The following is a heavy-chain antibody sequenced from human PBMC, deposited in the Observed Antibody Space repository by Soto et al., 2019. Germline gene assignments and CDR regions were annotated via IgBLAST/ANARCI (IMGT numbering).Heavy chain of an antibody. CDR3: ARTGYSSSWSNYYYYGMDV. Sequence: QVQLVQSGAEVKKPGSSVKVSCTASGGTFSSYAISWVRQAPGQGLEWMGGIIPIFGTANYAQKFQGRVTITADESTSTAYMELSSLRSEDTAVYYCARTGYSSSWSNYYYYGMDVWGQGTTVTVSS. D-gene: IGHD6-13*01. CDR1: GGTFSSYA. J-gene: IGHJ6*02. V-gene: IGHV1-69*01. CDR2: IIPIFGTA.